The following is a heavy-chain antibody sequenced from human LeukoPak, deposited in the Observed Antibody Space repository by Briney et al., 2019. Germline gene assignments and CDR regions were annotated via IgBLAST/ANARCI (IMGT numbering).Heavy chain of an antibody. Sequence: GGSLRLSCAASGFTFSSYWMSWVRQAPGKGLEWVANIKQDGSEKYYVDSVKGRFTISRDNAKNSLYLQIYSLSAEDTAVYYCAREGHDRSGYWGRSRVYYFDYWGQGTLVTVSS. CDR2: IKQDGSEK. J-gene: IGHJ4*02. D-gene: IGHD3-22*01. V-gene: IGHV3-7*01. CDR3: AREGHDRSGYWGRSRVYYFDY. CDR1: GFTFSSYW.